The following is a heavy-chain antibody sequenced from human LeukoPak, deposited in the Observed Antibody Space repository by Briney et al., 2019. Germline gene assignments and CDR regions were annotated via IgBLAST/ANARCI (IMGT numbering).Heavy chain of an antibody. D-gene: IGHD6-19*01. V-gene: IGHV4-39*07. CDR3: ARVTPAGAWLGYFDY. CDR2: VHYSGGS. Sequence: SETLSLTCTVSGGSISSSTYYWGWIRQSPGKGLEWIGSVHYSGGSYYSPSLKSRVTISLNTSKNQFSLKLSSVTAADTAVYYCARVTPAGAWLGYFDYWGQGTLVTVSS. J-gene: IGHJ4*02. CDR1: GGSISSSTYY.